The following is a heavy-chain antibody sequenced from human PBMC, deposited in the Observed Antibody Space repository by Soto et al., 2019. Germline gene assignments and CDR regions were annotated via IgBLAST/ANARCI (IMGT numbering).Heavy chain of an antibody. CDR2: INRSGRGA. J-gene: IGHJ1*01. V-gene: IGHV1-46*02. CDR3: ATVESCGGDCYYFQH. D-gene: IGHD2-21*01. Sequence: QVQLLQSGPEVKKSGASAKLSCTASGYTSKTHYLQWVREAPGQGLQWMGLINRSGRGALYTQKFQGRVALTMDTSTRTVFLEMNSLRSEDTAVYYCATVESCGGDCYYFQHWGQGTVLTVSS. CDR1: GYTSKTHY.